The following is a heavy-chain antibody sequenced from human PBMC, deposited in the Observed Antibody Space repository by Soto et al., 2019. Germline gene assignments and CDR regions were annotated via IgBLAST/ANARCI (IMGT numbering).Heavy chain of an antibody. D-gene: IGHD3-10*01. CDR1: GGSISSYY. V-gene: IGHV4-59*01. Sequence: PSETLSLTCTVSGGSISSYYWSWIRQPPGKGLEWIGYIYYSGSTKYNPSLKSRVTISVDTSKNRFSLRLSSVTAADTAVYYCARVWGGAFDIWGHGTMVTVSS. CDR2: IYYSGST. J-gene: IGHJ3*02. CDR3: ARVWGGAFDI.